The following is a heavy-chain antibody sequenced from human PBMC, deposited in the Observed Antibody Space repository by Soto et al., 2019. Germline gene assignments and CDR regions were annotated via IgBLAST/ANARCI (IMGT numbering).Heavy chain of an antibody. CDR3: ARDRRGLGRGGWFDP. CDR2: ISAYNGNT. D-gene: IGHD1-26*01. V-gene: IGHV1-18*04. Sequence: QVQLVQSGAEVKKPGASVKVSCTASGYTFTSYGISWVRQAPGQGLEWMGWISAYNGNTNYAQKLQGRVTMTTDTSTSTAYMELRSLRSDDTAVYYCARDRRGLGRGGWFDPWGQGTLVTVSS. J-gene: IGHJ5*02. CDR1: GYTFTSYG.